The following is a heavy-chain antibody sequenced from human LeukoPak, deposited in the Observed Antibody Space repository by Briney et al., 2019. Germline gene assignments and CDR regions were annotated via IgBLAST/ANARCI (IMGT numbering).Heavy chain of an antibody. CDR2: IYSHGNT. CDR1: VFIVSSSH. V-gene: IGHV3-53*01. D-gene: IGHD1-14*01. Sequence: GGSLSLSCAASVFIVSSSHMSWIRQAPGKGLEWVSLIYSHGNTHYADSVKGRFTISRDTSKNTPYLQMHSLKAEDTAVYYCVRADNGFDHWGQGALVTVSS. J-gene: IGHJ4*02. CDR3: VRADNGFDH.